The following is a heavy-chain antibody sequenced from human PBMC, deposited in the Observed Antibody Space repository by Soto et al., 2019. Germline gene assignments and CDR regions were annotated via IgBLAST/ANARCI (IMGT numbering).Heavy chain of an antibody. CDR1: GFSISTYG. CDR2: VSGGSGTT. CDR3: AKWNGYGDH. Sequence: EVQILESGGGLVQPGGSLRLSCAASGFSISTYGVTWVRQAPGKGLEWVSGVSGGSGTTHYADSVKGRFTITTDNSENTAYLQMSNLRVEDTAVYYCAKWNGYGDHWGQGTLVTVS. V-gene: IGHV3-23*01. J-gene: IGHJ4*02. D-gene: IGHD1-1*01.